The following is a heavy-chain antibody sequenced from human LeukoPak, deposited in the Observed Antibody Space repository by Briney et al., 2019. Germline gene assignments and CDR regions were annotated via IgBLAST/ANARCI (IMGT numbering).Heavy chain of an antibody. Sequence: GASVKVSCKASGYTFTSYDINWVRQATGQGLEWMGWMNPNSGNTGYAQKFQGRVTMTRNASIGTAYMELSSLRSEDTAVYYCARGRITMVRGVLSPIMNYYYGMDVWGQGTTVTVSS. D-gene: IGHD3-10*01. CDR3: ARGRITMVRGVLSPIMNYYYGMDV. CDR2: MNPNSGNT. V-gene: IGHV1-8*01. J-gene: IGHJ6*02. CDR1: GYTFTSYD.